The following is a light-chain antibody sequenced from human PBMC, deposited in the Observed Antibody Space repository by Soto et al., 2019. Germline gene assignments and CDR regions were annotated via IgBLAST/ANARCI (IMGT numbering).Light chain of an antibody. CDR2: AAF. J-gene: IGKJ3*01. CDR3: QQANSFPFP. Sequence: DIQMTQSPSSVSASVGDRVNITCRASQGISSWLAWYQQKPVKDPNLMIYAAFSLHIGFPSMFSVSGSETDFTLTFSILQPEYFVTYYCQQANSFPFPFGPGTKVEI. CDR1: QGISSW. V-gene: IGKV1-12*01.